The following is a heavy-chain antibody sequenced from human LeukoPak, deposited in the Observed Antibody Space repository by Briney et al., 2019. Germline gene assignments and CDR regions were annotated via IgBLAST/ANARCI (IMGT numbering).Heavy chain of an antibody. J-gene: IGHJ4*02. D-gene: IGHD5-18*01. CDR1: GFTFSSYA. Sequence: GGSLRLSCAASGFTFSSYAMHWVRQAPGKGLEWVAVIWDNGSNKYYADSVKGRFTISRDNSKNTLDLQMNSLRAEDTAVYFCARGRREQLWLLLDYWGQGTLVTVSS. CDR3: ARGRREQLWLLLDY. CDR2: IWDNGSNK. V-gene: IGHV3-33*01.